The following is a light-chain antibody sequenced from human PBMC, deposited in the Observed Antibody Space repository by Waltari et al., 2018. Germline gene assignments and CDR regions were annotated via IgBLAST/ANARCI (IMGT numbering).Light chain of an antibody. J-gene: IGLJ2*01. CDR2: QDS. V-gene: IGLV3-1*01. Sequence: SYELTQPPSVSVSPGQTASIPCSGDTLGDKYACWYQQKPGHSPGLVIYQDSKRPSGIPERFSGSNSGNTATLTISGTQAMDEADYYCQAWDSSTVVFGGGTKLTVL. CDR1: TLGDKY. CDR3: QAWDSSTVV.